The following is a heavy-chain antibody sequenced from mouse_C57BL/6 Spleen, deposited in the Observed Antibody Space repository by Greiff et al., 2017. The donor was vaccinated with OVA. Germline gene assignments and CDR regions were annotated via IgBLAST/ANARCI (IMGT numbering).Heavy chain of an antibody. CDR2: ISDGGSYT. D-gene: IGHD2-4*01. Sequence: EVKVVESGGGLVKPGGSLKLSCAASGFTFSSYAMSWVRQTPEKRLEWVATISDGGSYTYYPDNVKGRFTISRDNAKNNLYLQMSHLKSEDTAMYYCARGGYYDYDSYAMDYWGQGTSVTVSS. J-gene: IGHJ4*01. V-gene: IGHV5-4*03. CDR3: ARGGYYDYDSYAMDY. CDR1: GFTFSSYA.